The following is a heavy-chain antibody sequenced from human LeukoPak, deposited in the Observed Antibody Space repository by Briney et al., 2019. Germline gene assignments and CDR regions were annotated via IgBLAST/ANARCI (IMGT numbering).Heavy chain of an antibody. CDR3: ATALAVAGNFDY. D-gene: IGHD6-19*01. V-gene: IGHV1-24*01. J-gene: IGHJ4*02. CDR2: FDPEDGET. Sequence: GASVKVSCKVSGYTLTELSMHWVRQAPGKGLEWMGGFDPEDGETIYAQKFQGRVTMTEDTSTDTAYMGLSSLRSEDTAVYYCATALAVAGNFDYWGQGTLVTVSS. CDR1: GYTLTELS.